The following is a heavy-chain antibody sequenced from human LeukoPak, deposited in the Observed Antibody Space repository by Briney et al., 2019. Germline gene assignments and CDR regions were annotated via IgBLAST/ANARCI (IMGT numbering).Heavy chain of an antibody. CDR1: GFTFDDYG. Sequence: GGTLRLSCAASGFTFDDYGMSWVRQAPGKGLEWVSGINWNGGSTGYADSVKGRFTISRDNAKNSLYLQMNSLRAEDTALYYCAREAKGEYYYDSSGYFADYWGQGTLVTVSS. CDR3: AREAKGEYYYDSSGYFADY. CDR2: INWNGGST. J-gene: IGHJ4*02. V-gene: IGHV3-20*04. D-gene: IGHD3-22*01.